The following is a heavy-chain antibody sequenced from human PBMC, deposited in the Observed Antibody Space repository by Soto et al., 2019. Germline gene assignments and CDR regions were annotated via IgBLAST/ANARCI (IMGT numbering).Heavy chain of an antibody. Sequence: QVQLVQSGAEVKMPGASVKVSCKAPGDTCNTFGISWVRQATGQGLEWMGWISGYNGDTKYAQKVQGRVIMTADTSTTTAYMELGSLNSDDTALYYCAREYCTATSCYGVDYWGQGTLVTVSS. D-gene: IGHD2-2*01. J-gene: IGHJ4*02. CDR3: AREYCTATSCYGVDY. V-gene: IGHV1-18*01. CDR1: GDTCNTFG. CDR2: ISGYNGDT.